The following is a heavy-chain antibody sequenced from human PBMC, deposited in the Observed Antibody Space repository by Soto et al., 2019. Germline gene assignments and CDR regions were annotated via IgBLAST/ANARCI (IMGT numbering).Heavy chain of an antibody. J-gene: IGHJ4*02. D-gene: IGHD3-9*01. CDR3: ARERRRPYYDILTGYYPFDY. Sequence: ASVKVSCKASGYTFTTYDISWVRRAPGQGLEWMGWISAYNGNTNYAQNLQGRVTMTTDTSTNTAYMELRSLRSDDTAVYYCARERRRPYYDILTGYYPFDYWGQGTLVTVSS. CDR1: GYTFTTYD. V-gene: IGHV1-18*01. CDR2: ISAYNGNT.